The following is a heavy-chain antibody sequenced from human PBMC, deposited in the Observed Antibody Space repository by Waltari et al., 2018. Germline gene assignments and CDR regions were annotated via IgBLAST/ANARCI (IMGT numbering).Heavy chain of an antibody. CDR3: ARSYQSGSYSDY. Sequence: QVQLVQSGAEVKKPGASVKVSCTTSGYAFPSYYMHWVRQAPGQGLEWMGWIHPNSGGTNYAQKYQGRITMTRDTSISTVYMELSRLISNDTAVYYCARSYQSGSYSDYWGQGTPVTVSS. V-gene: IGHV1-2*02. D-gene: IGHD1-26*01. CDR1: GYAFPSYY. J-gene: IGHJ4*02. CDR2: IHPNSGGT.